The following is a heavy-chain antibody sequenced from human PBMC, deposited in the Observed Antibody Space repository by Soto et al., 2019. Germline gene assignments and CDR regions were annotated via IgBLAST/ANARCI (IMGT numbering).Heavy chain of an antibody. CDR3: ARDGNGYNSRAFDI. J-gene: IGHJ3*02. Sequence: WGSLGVTCAASVVRFSSYSMSWVRLVPGKGLELVANIKEDGSHMYYVDSVKGRFTISRDNAKNSLYLQMNRLRAEDTATYYCARDGNGYNSRAFDIWGQGTLVTVSS. D-gene: IGHD3-10*01. CDR2: IKEDGSHM. CDR1: VVRFSSYS. V-gene: IGHV3-7*03.